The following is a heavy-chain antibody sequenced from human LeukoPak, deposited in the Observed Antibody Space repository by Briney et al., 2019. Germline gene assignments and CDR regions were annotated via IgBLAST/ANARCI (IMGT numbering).Heavy chain of an antibody. J-gene: IGHJ4*02. CDR1: GFTFSSYW. CDR3: ARGVAAAVYYFDY. D-gene: IGHD6-13*01. V-gene: IGHV3-74*01. Sequence: PGGSLRLSCAASGFTFSSYWMHWVRQAPGEGLVWVPRINSDGSSTSYADSVKGRFTISRDNAKNTLYLQMNSLRAEDTAVYYCARGVAAAVYYFDYWRQRTLVTVSS. CDR2: INSDGSST.